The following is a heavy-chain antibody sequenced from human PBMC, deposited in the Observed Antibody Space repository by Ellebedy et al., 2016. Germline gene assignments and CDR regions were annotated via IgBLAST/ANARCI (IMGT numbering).Heavy chain of an antibody. Sequence: GGSLRLSCAASGFTFSSCNMNWVRQAPGKGLEWVSYISPSSGTIDYADSVKGRFTISRDNAKNSLYLQMNSLRVEDTAVYYCVRDGGFCRSSDCRGDAFDIWGQGIPVTVSS. D-gene: IGHD2-21*02. J-gene: IGHJ3*02. CDR1: GFTFSSCN. CDR3: VRDGGFCRSSDCRGDAFDI. V-gene: IGHV3-48*04. CDR2: ISPSSGTI.